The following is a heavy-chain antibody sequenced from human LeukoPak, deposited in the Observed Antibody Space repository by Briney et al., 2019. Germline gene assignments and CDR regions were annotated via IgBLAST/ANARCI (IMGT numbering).Heavy chain of an antibody. V-gene: IGHV4-39*07. D-gene: IGHD3-9*01. J-gene: IGHJ4*02. CDR2: IYYSGST. Sequence: SETLSLTCTVSGVSISSSDYYWGWFRQPPGKGLEWIGYIYYSGSTYYNPSLKSRVTISVDTSKNQFSLKLSSVTAADTAVYYCAEGDYDILTGYAEPFDYWGQGTLVTVSS. CDR3: AEGDYDILTGYAEPFDY. CDR1: GVSISSSDYY.